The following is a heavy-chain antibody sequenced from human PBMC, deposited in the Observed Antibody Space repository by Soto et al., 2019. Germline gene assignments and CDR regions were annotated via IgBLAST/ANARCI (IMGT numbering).Heavy chain of an antibody. Sequence: GGSLRLSCAASGFTFSSYSMNWVRQAPGKGLEWVSSISSSSYIYYADSVKGRFTISRDNAKNSLYLQMNSLRAEDTAVYYCARDEGYCSGGSCSYWDYYGMDVWGQGTTVTVSS. J-gene: IGHJ6*02. CDR3: ARDEGYCSGGSCSYWDYYGMDV. V-gene: IGHV3-21*01. CDR1: GFTFSSYS. D-gene: IGHD2-15*01. CDR2: ISSSSYI.